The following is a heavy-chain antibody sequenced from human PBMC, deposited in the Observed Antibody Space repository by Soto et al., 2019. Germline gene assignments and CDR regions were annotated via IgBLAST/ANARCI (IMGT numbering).Heavy chain of an antibody. Sequence: EVVLVESGGRVVRPGGSLRLYCGASGFIFDDFSLSWVRQFPGKGLEWVAGINWDGSNEGYAESVKGRFTISRDNAKNSLYLQMSSLRADDTALYFCARDDRAAGPSGFWGQGTLVNVSS. CDR3: ARDDRAAGPSGF. CDR2: INWDGSNE. V-gene: IGHV3-20*04. J-gene: IGHJ4*02. D-gene: IGHD6-13*01. CDR1: GFIFDDFS.